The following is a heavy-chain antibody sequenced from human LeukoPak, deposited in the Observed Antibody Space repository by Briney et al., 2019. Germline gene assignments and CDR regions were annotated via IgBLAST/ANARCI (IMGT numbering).Heavy chain of an antibody. CDR3: ARVDSSDWNAYFYYLDV. D-gene: IGHD6-19*01. CDR2: ISSSGSTI. V-gene: IGHV3-48*03. CDR1: GFTFSSYE. J-gene: IGHJ6*03. Sequence: PGGSLRLSCAASGFTFSSYEMNWVRQAPGKGLEWVSYISSSGSTIYYADSVKGRFTISRDNAKNSLYLQMNSLRAEDTAVYYCARVDSSDWNAYFYYLDVWGKGTTVTVSS.